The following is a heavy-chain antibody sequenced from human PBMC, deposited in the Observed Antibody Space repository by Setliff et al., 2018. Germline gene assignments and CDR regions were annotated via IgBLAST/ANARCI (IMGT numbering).Heavy chain of an antibody. D-gene: IGHD3-22*01. Sequence: SETLSLTCTVSGYSISSGYIWGWIRQPPGKGLEWVGNIGHTGSINYNPSLKSRVTMSLDTSKNQFSLKLSSVTAADTAVYYCARESRYYYDNLGTLDYWGQGTLVTVSS. V-gene: IGHV4-38-2*02. J-gene: IGHJ4*02. CDR2: IGHTGSI. CDR3: ARESRYYYDNLGTLDY. CDR1: GYSISSGYI.